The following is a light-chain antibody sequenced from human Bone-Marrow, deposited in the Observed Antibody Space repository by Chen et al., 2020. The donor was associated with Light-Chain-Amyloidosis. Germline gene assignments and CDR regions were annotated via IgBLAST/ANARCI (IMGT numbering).Light chain of an antibody. CDR3: QSFDGTLRGAVV. Sequence: QSVLAQPPAVSGAPGQTVTISCTGSSSNIGEGYNVHWYQQLPGTVPNLLIYDNNNRPSGVPDRFSGSQSGTSASLSITGLQAHDEADYYCQSFDGTLRGAVVFGGGTTLTVL. J-gene: IGLJ2*01. CDR1: SSNIGEGYN. V-gene: IGLV1-40*01. CDR2: DNN.